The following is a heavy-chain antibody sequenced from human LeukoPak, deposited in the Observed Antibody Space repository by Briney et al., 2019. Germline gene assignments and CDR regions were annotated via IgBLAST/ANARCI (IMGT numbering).Heavy chain of an antibody. CDR1: GGSISSYY. CDR3: ASLGLRRSRRAYYYYYMDV. Sequence: KPSETLSLTCTVSGGSISSYYWNWIRQPAGKGLEWIGRIHTSGSTNYNPSLKSRVTISVDTSKNQFSLKLSSVTAADTAVYYCASLGLRRSRRAYYYYYMDVWGKGTTVTISS. V-gene: IGHV4-4*07. D-gene: IGHD3-16*01. CDR2: IHTSGST. J-gene: IGHJ6*03.